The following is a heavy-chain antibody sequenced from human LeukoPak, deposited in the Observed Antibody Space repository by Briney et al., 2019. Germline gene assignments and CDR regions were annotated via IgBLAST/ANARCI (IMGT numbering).Heavy chain of an antibody. Sequence: GASVKVSCKASGYTFTSYAMNWVRQAPGQGLEWMGWINTNTGNPTYAQGFTGRFVFSLDTSVSTAYLQISSLKAEDTAVYYCAREKVVVVPAASNWFDPWGQGTLVTVSS. CDR2: INTNTGNP. CDR3: AREKVVVVPAASNWFDP. CDR1: GYTFTSYA. J-gene: IGHJ5*02. V-gene: IGHV7-4-1*02. D-gene: IGHD2-2*01.